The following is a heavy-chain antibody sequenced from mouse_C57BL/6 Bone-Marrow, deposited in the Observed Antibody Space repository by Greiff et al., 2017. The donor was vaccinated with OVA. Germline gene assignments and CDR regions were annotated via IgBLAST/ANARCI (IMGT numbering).Heavy chain of an antibody. V-gene: IGHV1-63*01. J-gene: IGHJ1*03. CDR2: IYPGGGYT. CDR3: ARTYYSKGWYFDV. D-gene: IGHD2-5*01. CDR1: GYTFTNYW. Sequence: QVQLQQSGAELVRPGTSVKMSCKASGYTFTNYWIGWAKQRPGHGLEWIGDIYPGGGYTNYNEKFKGKATLTADKSSSTAYMQFSSLTSEDSAIYDCARTYYSKGWYFDVWGTGTTVTVSS.